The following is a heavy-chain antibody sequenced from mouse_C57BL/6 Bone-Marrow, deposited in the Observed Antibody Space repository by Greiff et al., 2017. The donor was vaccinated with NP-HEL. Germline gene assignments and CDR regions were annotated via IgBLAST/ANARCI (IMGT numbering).Heavy chain of an antibody. V-gene: IGHV1-5*01. CDR1: GYTFTSYW. CDR3: TGGYYDYDGIAY. CDR2: IYPGNSDT. Sequence: EVQLQQSGTVLARPGASVKMSCKTSGYTFTSYWMHWVKQRPGQGLEWIGAIYPGNSDTSYNQKFKGKAKLTAVTSASTAYMELSSLTNEDAAVYYCTGGYYDYDGIAYWGQGTLVTVSA. D-gene: IGHD2-4*01. J-gene: IGHJ3*01.